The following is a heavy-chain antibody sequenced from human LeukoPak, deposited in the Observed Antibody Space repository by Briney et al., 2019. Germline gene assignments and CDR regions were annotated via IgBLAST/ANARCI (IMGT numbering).Heavy chain of an antibody. D-gene: IGHD1-26*01. CDR3: ARRKWELLVDY. V-gene: IGHV1-46*01. J-gene: IGHJ4*02. CDR2: INPSGGST. Sequence: ASVKVSCKASGYTFTSYYMHWVRQAPGQGLEWMGIINPSGGSTTYAQKFQGRVTMTRDMSTSTVYMELSSLRAEDTAVYYCARRKWELLVDYWGQGTLVTVSS. CDR1: GYTFTSYY.